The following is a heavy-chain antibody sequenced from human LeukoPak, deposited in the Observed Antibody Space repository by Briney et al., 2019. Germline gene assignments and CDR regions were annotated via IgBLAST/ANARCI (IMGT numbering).Heavy chain of an antibody. D-gene: IGHD2-21*02. Sequence: SETLSLTCTVSGGSIRSYYWSWIRQPPGKGLEWIGYIYYSGSTNYNPSLKSRVTISVDTSKNQFSLKLSSVTAADTAVYYCARDDGDTGLDYWGQGTLVTVSS. CDR2: IYYSGST. J-gene: IGHJ4*02. V-gene: IGHV4-59*01. CDR3: ARDDGDTGLDY. CDR1: GGSIRSYY.